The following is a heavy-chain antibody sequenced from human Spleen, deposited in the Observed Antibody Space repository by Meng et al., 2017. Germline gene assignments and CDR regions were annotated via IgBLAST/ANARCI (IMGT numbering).Heavy chain of an antibody. CDR3: ARDHDSSGWYYFDY. D-gene: IGHD6-19*01. Sequence: ASVKVSCKASGYTFTGYYMHWVRQAPGQGLEWMGRINPNSGGTTYAQNFQGRVTMTRDTSISTAYMELSRLRSDDTAVYYCARDHDSSGWYYFDYWGQGALVTVPS. CDR2: INPNSGGT. CDR1: GYTFTGYY. V-gene: IGHV1-2*06. J-gene: IGHJ4*02.